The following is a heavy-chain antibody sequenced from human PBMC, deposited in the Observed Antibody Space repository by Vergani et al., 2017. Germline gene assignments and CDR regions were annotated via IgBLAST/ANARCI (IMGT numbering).Heavy chain of an antibody. J-gene: IGHJ4*02. CDR3: ALFGGVIVIDY. CDR2: ISGSGGST. Sequence: EVQLLESGGGLVQPGGSLRLSCAASGFPFSSYAMSWVRQAPGKGLEWVSAISGSGGSTYYADSVKGRFTISRDNSKNTLYLQMNSLSAEDTAVYYGALFGGVIVIDYWGQGTLVTVSS. V-gene: IGHV3-23*01. D-gene: IGHD3-16*02. CDR1: GFPFSSYA.